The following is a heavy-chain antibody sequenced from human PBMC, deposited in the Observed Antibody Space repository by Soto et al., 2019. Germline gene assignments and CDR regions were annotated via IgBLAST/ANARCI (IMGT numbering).Heavy chain of an antibody. D-gene: IGHD3-3*01. CDR3: ARAHITIFGVVIGIFDY. Sequence: ASVKVSCKASGYTFTSYGISWVRQAPGQGLEWTGWISAYNGNTNYAQKLQGRVTMTTDTSTSTAYMELRSLRSDDTAVYYCARAHITIFGVVIGIFDYWGQGTLVTVSS. CDR2: ISAYNGNT. CDR1: GYTFTSYG. V-gene: IGHV1-18*01. J-gene: IGHJ4*02.